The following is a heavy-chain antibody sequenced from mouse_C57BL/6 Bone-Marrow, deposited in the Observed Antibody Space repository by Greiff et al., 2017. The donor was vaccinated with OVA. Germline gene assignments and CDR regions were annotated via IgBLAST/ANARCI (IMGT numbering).Heavy chain of an antibody. CDR2: IDPEDGET. CDR3: AREDGNYYFDY. J-gene: IGHJ2*01. V-gene: IGHV14-2*01. CDR1: GFNIKDYY. Sequence: EVQLQQSGAELVKPGASVKLSCTASGFNIKDYYMHWVKQRTEQGLEWIGRIDPEDGETKYAPKFQDKATITADTSSNTAYLQLSSLTSEDTAVYYCAREDGNYYFDYWGQGTTLTVSS. D-gene: IGHD2-1*01.